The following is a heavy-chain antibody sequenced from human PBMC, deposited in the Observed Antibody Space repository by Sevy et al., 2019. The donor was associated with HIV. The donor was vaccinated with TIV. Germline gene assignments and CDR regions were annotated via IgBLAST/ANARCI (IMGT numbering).Heavy chain of an antibody. V-gene: IGHV3-15*01. J-gene: IGHJ4*02. CDR2: IKTKSEGETR. Sequence: GGSLRLSCEASGFTFSKAWMTWVRQVPGKGLEWVGRIKTKSEGETREYAAPVRDRFTISRDDSKNTVYLEMNSLKTEDTVVYYCSTVADWGQGILVTVSS. CDR3: STVAD. CDR1: GFTFSKAW.